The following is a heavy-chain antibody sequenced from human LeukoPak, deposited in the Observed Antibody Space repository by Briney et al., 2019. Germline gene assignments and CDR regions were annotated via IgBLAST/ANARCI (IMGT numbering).Heavy chain of an antibody. Sequence: GASVKVSCTASGYTFTSYGISWVRQGPREGGGRVGWISAYNGNTNYAQKLQGRVTMTTDTSTSTAYMELRSLRSDDTAVYYCARAGEGGSYDYWGQGTLVTVSS. CDR1: GYTFTSYG. CDR3: ARAGEGGSYDY. CDR2: ISAYNGNT. J-gene: IGHJ4*02. D-gene: IGHD1-26*01. V-gene: IGHV1-18*01.